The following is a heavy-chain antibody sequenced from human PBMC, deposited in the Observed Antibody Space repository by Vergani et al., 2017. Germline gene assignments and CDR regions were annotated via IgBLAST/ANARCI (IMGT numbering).Heavy chain of an antibody. CDR1: GLSLSTSGMR. V-gene: IGHV2-70*04. J-gene: IGHJ4*02. D-gene: IGHD7-27*01. Sequence: QVTLKESGPALVKPTQTLTLTCTFSGLSLSTSGMRVSWIRQPPGKALEWLARIDWDDDKFYSTSLKTRLTISKDTSKNQVVLTMTNMDPVDTATYYCARMGGWGAFDYWGQGTRVTVSS. CDR3: ARMGGWGAFDY. CDR2: IDWDDDK.